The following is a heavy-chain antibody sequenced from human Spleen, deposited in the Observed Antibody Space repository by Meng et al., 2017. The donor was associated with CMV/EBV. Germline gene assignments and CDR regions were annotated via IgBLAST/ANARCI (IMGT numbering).Heavy chain of an antibody. Sequence: VELCVSGGVLVQPGWALRLSCAASGFTFSSYAMSWVRQAPGKGLEWVSAISGSGGSTYYADSVKGRFTISRDNSKNTLYLQMNSLRAEDTAVYYCAKRGHTAMDYFDYWGQGTLVTVSS. CDR2: ISGSGGST. CDR1: GFTFSSYA. D-gene: IGHD5-18*01. V-gene: IGHV3-23*01. J-gene: IGHJ4*02. CDR3: AKRGHTAMDYFDY.